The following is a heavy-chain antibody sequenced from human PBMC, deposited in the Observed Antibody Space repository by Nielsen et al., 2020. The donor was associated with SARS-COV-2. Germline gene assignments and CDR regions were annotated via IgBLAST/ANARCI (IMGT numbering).Heavy chain of an antibody. Sequence: GGSLRLSCAASGFTFSSYAMHWVRQAPGKGLEWVAVIWYDGSNKYYADSVKGRFTISRDNSKNTLYLQMNSLRAEDTAVYYCAKLGIAAAVDYWGQGTLVTVSS. J-gene: IGHJ4*02. D-gene: IGHD6-13*01. CDR2: IWYDGSNK. CDR3: AKLGIAAAVDY. CDR1: GFTFSSYA. V-gene: IGHV3-33*06.